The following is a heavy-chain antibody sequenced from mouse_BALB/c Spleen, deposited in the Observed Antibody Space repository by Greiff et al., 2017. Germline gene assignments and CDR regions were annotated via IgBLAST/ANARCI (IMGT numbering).Heavy chain of an antibody. Sequence: EVQRVESGGGLVQPGGSLKLSCAASGFTFSSYGMSWVRQTPDKRLELVATINSNGGSTYYPDSVKGRFTISRDNAKNTLYLQMSSLKSEDTAMYYCARITTVYAMDYWGQGTSVTVSS. CDR2: INSNGGST. D-gene: IGHD1-1*01. CDR1: GFTFSSYG. J-gene: IGHJ4*01. V-gene: IGHV5-6-3*01. CDR3: ARITTVYAMDY.